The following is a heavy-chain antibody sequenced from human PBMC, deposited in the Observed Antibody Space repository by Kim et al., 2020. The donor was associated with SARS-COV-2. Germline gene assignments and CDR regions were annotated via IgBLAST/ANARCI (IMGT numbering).Heavy chain of an antibody. CDR3: ARAVWALRGLDV. CDR2: IKQDGSER. J-gene: IGHJ6*02. Sequence: GGSLRLSCAASAFTFSNYWMSWVRQAPGKGLELVANIKQDGSERYYVDSVKGRFTISRDNAKNSLYLQMNSLRAEDTAVYYCARAVWALRGLDVWGLGTTVTVSS. V-gene: IGHV3-7*01. CDR1: AFTFSNYW. D-gene: IGHD7-27*01.